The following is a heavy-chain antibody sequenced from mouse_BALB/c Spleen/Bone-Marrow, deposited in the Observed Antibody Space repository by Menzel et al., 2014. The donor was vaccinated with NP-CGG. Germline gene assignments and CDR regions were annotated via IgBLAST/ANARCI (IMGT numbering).Heavy chain of an antibody. D-gene: IGHD2-2*01. CDR1: GFTFTDYY. Sequence: EVKLEESGGGLVQPGGSLRLSCATSGFTFTDYYMSWVRQPPGKALEWFGFIRNKANGYTTEYSASVKGRFTISRDNSQSVLYLQMNTLRAEDSATYYCARYGYDYFDYWGQGTTLTVSS. V-gene: IGHV7-3*02. CDR2: IRNKANGYTT. J-gene: IGHJ2*01. CDR3: ARYGYDYFDY.